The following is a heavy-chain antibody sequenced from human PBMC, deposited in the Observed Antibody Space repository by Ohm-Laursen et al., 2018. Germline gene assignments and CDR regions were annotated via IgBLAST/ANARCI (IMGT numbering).Heavy chain of an antibody. Sequence: GASVKVSCKASGGTFSSYAISWVRQAPGQGLEWMGWISGYSGNTNYAQNLQGRVTMTTDTSTSTAYMDLRSLRFDDTAVYYCARGDRITIFGVVKNYFDYWGQGTLVTVSS. CDR3: ARGDRITIFGVVKNYFDY. CDR2: ISGYSGNT. CDR1: GGTFSSYA. J-gene: IGHJ4*02. D-gene: IGHD3-3*01. V-gene: IGHV1-18*01.